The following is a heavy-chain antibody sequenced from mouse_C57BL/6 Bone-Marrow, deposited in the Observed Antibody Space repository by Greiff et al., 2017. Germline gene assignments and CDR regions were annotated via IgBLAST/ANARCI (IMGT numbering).Heavy chain of an antibody. Sequence: QVQLQQPGAELVMPGASVKLSCKASGYTFTSYWMHWVKQRHGQGLEWIGEIDPSDSYTNYNQKFTGKPTLTVDKSSSTAYMQLSRLTSEDSAVYYCARSGYSNYVYYYAMDYWGQGTSVTVSS. CDR3: ARSGYSNYVYYYAMDY. D-gene: IGHD2-5*01. V-gene: IGHV1-69*01. CDR1: GYTFTSYW. J-gene: IGHJ4*01. CDR2: IDPSDSYT.